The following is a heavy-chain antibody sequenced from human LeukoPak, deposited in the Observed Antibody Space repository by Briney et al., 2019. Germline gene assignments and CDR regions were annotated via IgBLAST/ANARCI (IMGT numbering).Heavy chain of an antibody. CDR3: ARLKEGIDY. V-gene: IGHV4-39*01. CDR2: IYYSGNT. CDR1: GVSISGSSYF. Sequence: SETLSLTCAVSGVSISGSSYFWGWIRQPPGKGLEWIGSIYYSGNTYYNPSLKSRVTISVDTSKNQFSLKLSSVTAADTAVYYCARLKEGIDYWGQGTLVTVSS. D-gene: IGHD3-10*01. J-gene: IGHJ4*02.